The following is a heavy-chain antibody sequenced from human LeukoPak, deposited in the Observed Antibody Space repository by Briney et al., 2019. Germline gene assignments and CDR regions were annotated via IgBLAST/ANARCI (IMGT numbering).Heavy chain of an antibody. CDR1: GYTFTSYD. Sequence: ASVKVSCKASGYTFTSYDIDWVRQATGQGLEWMGWMNPNSGNTGYAQKFQGRVTMTRNTSISTAYMELSSLRSEDTAVYYCARGLRGRGPIDFRSEGDWFDPWGQGTLVTVSS. D-gene: IGHD3-3*01. CDR2: MNPNSGNT. J-gene: IGHJ5*02. V-gene: IGHV1-8*01. CDR3: ARGLRGRGPIDFRSEGDWFDP.